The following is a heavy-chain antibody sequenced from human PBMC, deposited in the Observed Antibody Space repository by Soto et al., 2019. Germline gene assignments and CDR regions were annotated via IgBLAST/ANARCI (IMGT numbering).Heavy chain of an antibody. D-gene: IGHD2-2*01. CDR3: ARHVPAAGYYYGMDV. CDR2: IIPIFGTA. CDR1: GGTFSSYA. V-gene: IGHV1-69*05. Sequence: QVQLVQSGAEVKKPGSSVKVSCKASGGTFSSYAISWVRQAPGQGLEWMGGIIPIFGTANYAQKFQGRVTXTXGXSXXTADMERSSLRSEDTAVYYCARHVPAAGYYYGMDVWGQGTTVTVSS. J-gene: IGHJ6*02.